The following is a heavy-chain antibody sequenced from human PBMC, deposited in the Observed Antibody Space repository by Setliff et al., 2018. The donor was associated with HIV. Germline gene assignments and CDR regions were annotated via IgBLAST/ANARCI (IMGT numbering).Heavy chain of an antibody. V-gene: IGHV1-69*13. Sequence: GASVKVSCKISGYTLTEVSMHWVRQAPGQGLEWMGGIIPIFGTANYAQKFQGRVTITAGESTSTAYMELSSLRSEDTAVYYCAGGEYNGNRFDYWGQGTLVTVSS. CDR1: GYTLTEVS. J-gene: IGHJ4*02. CDR2: IIPIFGTA. CDR3: AGGEYNGNRFDY. D-gene: IGHD1-26*01.